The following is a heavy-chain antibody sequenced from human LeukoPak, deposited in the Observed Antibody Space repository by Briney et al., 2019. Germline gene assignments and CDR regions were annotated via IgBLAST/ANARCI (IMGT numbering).Heavy chain of an antibody. CDR2: IYTGGTT. CDR1: GFSVSNNY. CDR3: ARDSYFGDNYYYIYYMDV. Sequence: GGSLRLSCAASGFSVSNNYMSRVRQAPGKGLEWVSVIYTGGTTYYADFVKGRFTVSRDNSKNTVYLQMNSLRAEDTAVYYCARDSYFGDNYYYIYYMDVWGKGTTVTVSS. V-gene: IGHV3-53*01. D-gene: IGHD3-10*01. J-gene: IGHJ6*03.